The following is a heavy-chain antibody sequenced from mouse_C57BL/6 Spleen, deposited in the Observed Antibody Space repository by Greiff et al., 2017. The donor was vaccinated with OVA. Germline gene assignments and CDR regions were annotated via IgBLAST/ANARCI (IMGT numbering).Heavy chain of an antibody. J-gene: IGHJ2*01. Sequence: EVQLVESGGGLVQPKGSLKLSCAASGFSFNTYAMNWVRQAPGKGLEWVARIRSKSNNYATYYADSVKDRFTISRDDSESMLYLQMNNLKTEDTAMYYCVYGNYGEDYFDYWGQGTTLTVSS. V-gene: IGHV10-1*01. CDR1: GFSFNTYA. D-gene: IGHD2-1*01. CDR2: IRSKSNNYAT. CDR3: VYGNYGEDYFDY.